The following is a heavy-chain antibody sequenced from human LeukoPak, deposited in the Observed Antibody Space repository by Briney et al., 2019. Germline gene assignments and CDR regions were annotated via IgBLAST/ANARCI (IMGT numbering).Heavy chain of an antibody. CDR3: ARGSVVPAAIIDYYYYYYMDV. J-gene: IGHJ6*03. Sequence: PSETLSLTCAVPGGSISSSDWWNWVRQPPGKGLEWIGEIYHSGSTNYNPSLKSRVTISVDASKNQFSLKLSSVTAADTAVYYCARGSVVPAAIIDYYYYYYMDVWGKGTTVTVSS. D-gene: IGHD2-2*01. V-gene: IGHV4-4*02. CDR2: IYHSGST. CDR1: GGSISSSDW.